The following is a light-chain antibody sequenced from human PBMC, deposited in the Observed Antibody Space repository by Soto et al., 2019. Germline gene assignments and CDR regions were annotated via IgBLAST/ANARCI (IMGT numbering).Light chain of an antibody. CDR1: QSVSSN. J-gene: IGKJ3*01. CDR2: GAS. CDR3: QQYNTWPPFT. V-gene: IGKV3-15*01. Sequence: EIVMTQSPATLSVSPGERATLSCRASQSVSSNLAWYQQKPGQAPRLLIYGASTRATGIPARSSGSGSGTVFNLTISSLQSEDFALYYCQQYNTWPPFTFGPGTKVDIK.